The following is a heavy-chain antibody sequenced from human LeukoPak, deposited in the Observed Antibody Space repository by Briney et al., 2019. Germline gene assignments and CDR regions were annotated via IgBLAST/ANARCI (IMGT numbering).Heavy chain of an antibody. CDR2: IKPDGSAN. D-gene: IGHD5-12*01. J-gene: IGHJ4*02. CDR3: AREIGNTGYDELDN. V-gene: IGHV3-7*03. CDR1: GVTFRSYW. Sequence: TAGSLRLSCTASGVTFRSYWRTWVRQAPGKGLEWVANIKPDGSANNNVDSVKGRFTMSRDNAMNSLYLQMNSPRAENTAVYYGAREIGNTGYDELDNWGQRTLVTASS.